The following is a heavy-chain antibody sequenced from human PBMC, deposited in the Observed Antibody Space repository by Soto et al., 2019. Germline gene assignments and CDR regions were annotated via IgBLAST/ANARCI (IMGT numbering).Heavy chain of an antibody. CDR3: AKDPHFWSGYSDY. J-gene: IGHJ4*02. D-gene: IGHD3-3*02. Sequence: EVQLLESGGGLVQPGGSLRLSCAASGFTFSSYAMSWVRQAPGKGLEWVSAISGSGGSTYYADSVKGRFTISKDNSKNTLHLQMNSLRAKDTAVYYCAKDPHFWSGYSDYWGQGTLVTVSS. V-gene: IGHV3-23*01. CDR1: GFTFSSYA. CDR2: ISGSGGST.